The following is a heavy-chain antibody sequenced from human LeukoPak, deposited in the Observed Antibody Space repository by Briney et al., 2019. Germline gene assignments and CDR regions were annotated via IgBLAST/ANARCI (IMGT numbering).Heavy chain of an antibody. CDR3: ARDDGAPGYMDV. Sequence: GASVRVSCKASGGTFSSYAISWVRQAPGQGLEWMGGIIPIFGTANYAQKFQGRVTITTDESTSTAYMELSSLRSEDTAVYYCARDDGAPGYMDVWGKGTTVTVSS. CDR2: IIPIFGTA. D-gene: IGHD5-24*01. J-gene: IGHJ6*03. CDR1: GGTFSSYA. V-gene: IGHV1-69*05.